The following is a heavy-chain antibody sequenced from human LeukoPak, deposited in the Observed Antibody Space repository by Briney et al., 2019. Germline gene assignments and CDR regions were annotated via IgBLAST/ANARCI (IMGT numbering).Heavy chain of an antibody. J-gene: IGHJ4*02. CDR2: IIPIFGTA. CDR1: GGTFSSYA. Sequence: GSSVKVSCKASGGTFSSYAISWVRQAPGQGLEWMGGIIPIFGTANYAQKFQGRVTITADKSTSTAYMELRSLRSDDTAVYYCARDSKTQIVVVPAAINGHNDYWGQGTLVTVSS. V-gene: IGHV1-69*06. CDR3: ARDSKTQIVVVPAAINGHNDY. D-gene: IGHD2-2*01.